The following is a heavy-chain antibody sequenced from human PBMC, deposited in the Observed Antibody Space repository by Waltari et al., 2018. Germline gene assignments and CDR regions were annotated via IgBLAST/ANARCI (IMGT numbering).Heavy chain of an antibody. CDR1: GFTVLSTH. D-gene: IGHD3-10*01. V-gene: IGHV3-53*01. J-gene: IGHJ3*02. CDR3: ARDATYYYGSGSVGDAFDI. Sequence: EVQLVESGGGLIQPGGSLRLSCAASGFTVLSTHISWVRQAPGKGVEWVSVIYSNGNTYYADSVKGRFTISRDNSKNTLYLQMNSLRAEDTAVYYCARDATYYYGSGSVGDAFDIWGQGTMVTVSS. CDR2: IYSNGNT.